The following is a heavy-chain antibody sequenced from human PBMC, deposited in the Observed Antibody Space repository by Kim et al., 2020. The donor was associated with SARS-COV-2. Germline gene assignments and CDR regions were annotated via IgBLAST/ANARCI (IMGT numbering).Heavy chain of an antibody. J-gene: IGHJ4*02. V-gene: IGHV4-59*01. CDR3: ARKGSYSDY. CDR2: SGST. Sequence: SGSTNYTPPLKSRVTISVDTSKNQFSLKLSSVTAADTAVYYCARKGSYSDYWGQGTLVTVSS.